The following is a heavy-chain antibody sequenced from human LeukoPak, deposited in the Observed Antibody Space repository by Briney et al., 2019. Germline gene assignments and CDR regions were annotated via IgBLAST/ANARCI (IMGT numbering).Heavy chain of an antibody. J-gene: IGHJ4*02. V-gene: IGHV3-30*02. D-gene: IGHD4-17*01. Sequence: GGSLRLSCAESGFTFSTYGMHWVRQAPGKGLEWVAFIRYDGSDKYYADSVKGRFAISRDNSKNTLYLQMNSLRAEDTAVYYCAKAGERMTTVTRFDYWGQGTLVTVSS. CDR2: IRYDGSDK. CDR1: GFTFSTYG. CDR3: AKAGERMTTVTRFDY.